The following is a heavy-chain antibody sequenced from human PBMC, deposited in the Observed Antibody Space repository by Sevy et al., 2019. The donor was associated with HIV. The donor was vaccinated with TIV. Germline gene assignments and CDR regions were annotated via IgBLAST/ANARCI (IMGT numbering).Heavy chain of an antibody. V-gene: IGHV3-15*01. CDR3: TTDGGSGTTCVRAFDL. D-gene: IGHD1-1*01. CDR1: GFPFSDAW. J-gene: IGHJ3*01. Sequence: GGSLRLSCAASGFPFSDAWMNWVRQAPGKGLEWVGLIKNENEGGTTDHAAHVKGGFTTSRDDSKNTLILQMSSLKTVETDIYYCTTDGGSGTTCVRAFDLWGQGTMVTVSS. CDR2: IKNENEGGTT.